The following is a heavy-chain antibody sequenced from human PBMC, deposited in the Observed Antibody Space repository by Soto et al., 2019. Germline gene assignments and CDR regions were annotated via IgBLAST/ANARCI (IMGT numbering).Heavy chain of an antibody. Sequence: QVQLVQSGAEVKKPGASVKVSCKASGYTFTSYYMHWVRQAPGQGLEWMGIINPSGGSTSYAQKFQGRVTMTRDTSTSTVYMELSSLRSEDTAVYYCARESVGYDSWSGYYTLGYYYYGMDVWGQGTTVTVSS. CDR2: INPSGGST. V-gene: IGHV1-46*01. CDR3: ARESVGYDSWSGYYTLGYYYYGMDV. J-gene: IGHJ6*02. D-gene: IGHD3-3*01. CDR1: GYTFTSYY.